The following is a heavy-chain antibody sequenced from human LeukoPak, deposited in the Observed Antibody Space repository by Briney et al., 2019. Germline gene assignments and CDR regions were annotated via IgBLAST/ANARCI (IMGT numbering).Heavy chain of an antibody. Sequence: SGPTLVKPSETLSLTCTVSGGSISSYYWSWIRQPPGKGLEWIGYIYYSGSTNYKSSLKSRVTISVDTSKNQFSLKLSSVTAADTAVYYCARETSQKGAHYMDVWGKGTTVTISS. D-gene: IGHD3-16*01. J-gene: IGHJ6*03. V-gene: IGHV4-59*01. CDR3: ARETSQKGAHYMDV. CDR2: IYYSGST. CDR1: GGSISSYY.